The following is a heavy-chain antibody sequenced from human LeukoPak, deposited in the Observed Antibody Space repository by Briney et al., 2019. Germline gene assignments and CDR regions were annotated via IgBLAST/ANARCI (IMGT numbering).Heavy chain of an antibody. CDR2: ISAYNGNT. J-gene: IGHJ6*02. Sequence: GASVKVSCEASGYTFTSYGISWVRQAPGQGLEWMGWISAYNGNTNYAQKLQGRVTMTTDTSTSTAYMELRSLRSDDTAVYYCARGAYSSSWYWGGNYYYYGMDVWGQGTTVTVSS. CDR1: GYTFTSYG. CDR3: ARGAYSSSWYWGGNYYYYGMDV. V-gene: IGHV1-18*01. D-gene: IGHD6-13*01.